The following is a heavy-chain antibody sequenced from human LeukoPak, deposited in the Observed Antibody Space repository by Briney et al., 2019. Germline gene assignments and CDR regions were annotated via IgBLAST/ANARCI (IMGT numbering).Heavy chain of an antibody. Sequence: SETLSLTCTVSGGSISSGGYYWSWIRQHPGKGLEWIGYIYYSGSTYYNPSLKSRVTISVDTSKNRFSLKLSSVTAADTAVYYCARDRASIAVAGTSSHYFDYWGQGTLVTVSS. CDR1: GGSISSGGYY. V-gene: IGHV4-31*03. CDR2: IYYSGST. D-gene: IGHD6-19*01. CDR3: ARDRASIAVAGTSSHYFDY. J-gene: IGHJ4*02.